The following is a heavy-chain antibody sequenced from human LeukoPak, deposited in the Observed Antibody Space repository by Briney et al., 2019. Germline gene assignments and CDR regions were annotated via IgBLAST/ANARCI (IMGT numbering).Heavy chain of an antibody. Sequence: PGRSLRLSCAASGFTFSSYGMHWVRQAPGKGLEWVAVISYDGSNKYYADSVKGRFTISRDNSKNTLYLQMNSLRAEDTAVYYCAKGVRPRSRYSSSWYIVYWGQGTLVTVSS. CDR3: AKGVRPRSRYSSSWYIVY. CDR1: GFTFSSYG. J-gene: IGHJ4*02. CDR2: ISYDGSNK. D-gene: IGHD6-13*01. V-gene: IGHV3-30*18.